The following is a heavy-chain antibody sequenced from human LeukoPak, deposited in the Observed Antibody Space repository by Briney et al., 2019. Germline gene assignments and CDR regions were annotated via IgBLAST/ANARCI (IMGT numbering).Heavy chain of an antibody. CDR2: IYTSGST. V-gene: IGHV4-4*07. CDR1: GGSISSYY. D-gene: IGHD3-3*01. J-gene: IGHJ3*02. CDR3: AAYYDFWSGYPDAFDI. Sequence: SETLSLACTVSGGSISSYYWSWIRQPAGKGLEWIGRIYTSGSTNYNPSLKSRVTMSVDTSKNQFSLKLSSVTAADTAVYYCAAYYDFWSGYPDAFDIWGQGTMVTVSS.